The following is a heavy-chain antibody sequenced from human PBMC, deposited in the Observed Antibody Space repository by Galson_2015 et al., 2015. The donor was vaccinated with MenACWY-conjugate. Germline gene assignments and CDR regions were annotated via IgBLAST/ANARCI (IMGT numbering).Heavy chain of an antibody. D-gene: IGHD3-3*01. CDR1: GFTFSTFG. CDR2: ISTSGSRT. J-gene: IGHJ3*01. V-gene: IGHV3-23*01. Sequence: SLRLSCAASGFTFSTFGMSWVRQAPGKGLEWVSAISTSGSRTYYADSVKGRFTISRDNSEDTLYLQMNSLRAEDTAVYYCAKASFGVTIGEVFAFDSWGQGTMIPVSS. CDR3: AKASFGVTIGEVFAFDS.